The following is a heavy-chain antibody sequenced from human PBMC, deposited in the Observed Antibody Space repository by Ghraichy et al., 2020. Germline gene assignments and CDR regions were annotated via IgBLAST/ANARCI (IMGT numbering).Heavy chain of an antibody. CDR2: ISYDGSDK. V-gene: IGHV3-30*18. D-gene: IGHD4-17*01. Sequence: GGSLRLSCAASGFTFRTNDMHWVRQAPGKGLAWVAGISYDGSDKYYADSVRGRFTISRDNSKNTLYLPMNSLRAEDTAVYYCAKVGGMTTVTTVDYWGQGTMVTVSS. J-gene: IGHJ4*02. CDR1: GFTFRTND. CDR3: AKVGGMTTVTTVDY.